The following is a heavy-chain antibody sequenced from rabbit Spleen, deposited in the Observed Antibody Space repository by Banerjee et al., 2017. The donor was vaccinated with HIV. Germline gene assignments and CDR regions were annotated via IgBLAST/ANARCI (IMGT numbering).Heavy chain of an antibody. V-gene: IGHV1S45*01. Sequence: QQQLEESGGDLVKPEGSLTLTCTASGFSLSNNYVMCWVRQAPGKGLELIACIGTTSGSTYYASWAKGRFTISKTSSTTVTLQMSSLTAADTATYFCARFHNFASGGGGGLWGPGTLVTVS. J-gene: IGHJ4*01. CDR3: ARFHNFASGGGGGL. CDR2: IGTTSGST. D-gene: IGHD4-1*01. CDR1: GFSLSNNYV.